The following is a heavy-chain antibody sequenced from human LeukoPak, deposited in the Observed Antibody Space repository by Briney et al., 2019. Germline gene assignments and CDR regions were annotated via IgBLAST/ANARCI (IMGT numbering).Heavy chain of an antibody. CDR3: AKVIGSSGWSGPYFDY. Sequence: PGGSLRLSYAASGFTFSSYAMSWVRQAPGKGLEWVSAISGSGGSTYYADSVKGRFTISRDNSKNTLYLQMNSLRAEDTAVYYCAKVIGSSGWSGPYFDYWGQGTLVTVSS. D-gene: IGHD6-19*01. J-gene: IGHJ4*02. V-gene: IGHV3-23*01. CDR1: GFTFSSYA. CDR2: ISGSGGST.